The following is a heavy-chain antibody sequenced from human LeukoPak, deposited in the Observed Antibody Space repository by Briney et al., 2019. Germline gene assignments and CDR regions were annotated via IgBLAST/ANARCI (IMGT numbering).Heavy chain of an antibody. D-gene: IGHD3-10*01. Sequence: SETLSLTCAVYGGSFSGYYWSWIRQPPGKGLEWIGEINHSGSTNYNPSLKSRVTISVDTSKNQFSLKLSSVTAADTAVYYCASYGSGSYRASDYWGQGTLVTVSS. CDR3: ASYGSGSYRASDY. CDR2: INHSGST. V-gene: IGHV4-34*01. J-gene: IGHJ4*02. CDR1: GGSFSGYY.